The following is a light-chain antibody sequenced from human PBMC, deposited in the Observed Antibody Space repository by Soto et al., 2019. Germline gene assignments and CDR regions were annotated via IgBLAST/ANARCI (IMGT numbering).Light chain of an antibody. CDR1: QSIRYY. Sequence: DIQLPQSPPTLSASVGDIVTSTCRASQSIRYYLAWYQQMPGKAPKLLIYGASSLQSGVPSRFSGSGSGTEFTLPISSLQPDDFATYFCQHHNSYSQTFGQGTKVEIK. J-gene: IGKJ1*01. CDR3: QHHNSYSQT. V-gene: IGKV1-5*01. CDR2: GAS.